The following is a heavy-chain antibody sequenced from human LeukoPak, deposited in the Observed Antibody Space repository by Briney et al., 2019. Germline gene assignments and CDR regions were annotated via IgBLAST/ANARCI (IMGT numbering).Heavy chain of an antibody. CDR1: GYTFTGYY. J-gene: IGHJ4*02. CDR2: ISPNSGDT. D-gene: IGHD1-26*01. CDR3: ARSPIGLGFFDY. V-gene: IGHV1-2*02. Sequence: ASVKVSCKASGYTFTGYYCHWVRQAPGQGLEWMGWISPNSGDTDYAQKFHGRGTMTRDTSISTAYMEWTTLRSDDTAVYYCARSPIGLGFFDYWGQGTLVTVSS.